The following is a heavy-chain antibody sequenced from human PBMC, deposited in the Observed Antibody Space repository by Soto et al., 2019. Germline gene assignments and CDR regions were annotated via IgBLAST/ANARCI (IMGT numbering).Heavy chain of an antibody. CDR2: LGTSGDT. CDR3: TRDRHIFSFYYYGMDV. J-gene: IGHJ6*02. Sequence: EVQLVESGGGLVQPGGSLKLSCVASGFSISSSDMHWVRQVMGKGLEWVSTLGTSGDTFYSGSVKGRFTISREDAKNSFHLQMNNLRAEDSAVYYCTRDRHIFSFYYYGMDVWGQGTAVTVS. V-gene: IGHV3-13*01. D-gene: IGHD3-9*01. CDR1: GFSISSSD.